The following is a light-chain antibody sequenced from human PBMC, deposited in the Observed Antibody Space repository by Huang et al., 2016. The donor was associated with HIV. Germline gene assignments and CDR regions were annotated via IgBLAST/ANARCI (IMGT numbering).Light chain of an antibody. J-gene: IGKJ4*01. CDR3: QHYNNWPPLVT. V-gene: IGKV3-15*01. CDR1: QSINSN. CDR2: GAS. Sequence: EIVMTQSPATLSVSPGERATVSCRASQSINSNLAWYQQKPGQAPRLLIYGASTRATGIPARFRGSGSGTECTLTISSLQSEDFAFYYCQHYNNWPPLVTFGGGTKVEIK.